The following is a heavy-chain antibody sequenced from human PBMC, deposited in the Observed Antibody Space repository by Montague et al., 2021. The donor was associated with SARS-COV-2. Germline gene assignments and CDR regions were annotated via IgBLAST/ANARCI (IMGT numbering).Heavy chain of an antibody. CDR2: IYFSGST. D-gene: IGHD3-22*01. J-gene: IGHJ3*02. Sequence: SETLSLTCTVSGVSISSYYWRWIRQPPGKGLEWIGCIYFSGSTNYNPSLKSRVTISVDTSKNQFPLKLSSVTAADTAVYYCARHGGLSVIVNTPRGAFDIWGQGTMVTVSS. CDR1: GVSISSYY. V-gene: IGHV4-59*08. CDR3: ARHGGLSVIVNTPRGAFDI.